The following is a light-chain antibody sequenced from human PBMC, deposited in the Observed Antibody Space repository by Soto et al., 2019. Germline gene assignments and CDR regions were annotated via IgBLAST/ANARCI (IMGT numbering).Light chain of an antibody. V-gene: IGLV8-61*01. CDR3: VLYMGSGIPVV. CDR1: SGSVSTSYY. J-gene: IGLJ2*01. Sequence: QTVVTQEPSFSVSPGGTVTLTCGLSSGSVSTSYYPSWYQQTPGQAPRTLIYSTNTRSSGVPDRFSGSILGNKAALTITGAQADDEPDYYCVLYMGSGIPVVFGGGTQLTVL. CDR2: STN.